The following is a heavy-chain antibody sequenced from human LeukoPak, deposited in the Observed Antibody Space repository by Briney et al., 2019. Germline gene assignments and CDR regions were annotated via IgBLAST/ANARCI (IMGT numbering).Heavy chain of an antibody. CDR2: ISSSGSTI. CDR1: GFTFSDYY. J-gene: IGHJ4*02. CDR3: AREYYDSSDYPRQHYFDY. D-gene: IGHD3-22*01. V-gene: IGHV3-11*04. Sequence: GGSLRLSCAASGFTFSDYYMSWIRQAPGKGLEWVSYISSSGSTIYYADSVKGRFTISRDNAKNSLYLQMNSLRAEDTAVYYCAREYYDSSDYPRQHYFDYWGQGTLVTVSS.